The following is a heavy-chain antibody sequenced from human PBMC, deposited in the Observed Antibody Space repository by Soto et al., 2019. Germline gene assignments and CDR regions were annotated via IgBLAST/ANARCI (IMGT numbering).Heavy chain of an antibody. CDR2: IYTSGST. CDR1: GGSISSYY. D-gene: IGHD3-10*01. V-gene: IGHV4-4*07. J-gene: IGHJ5*02. Sequence: PSETLSLTCTVSGGSISSYYWSWIRQPAGKGLEWIGRIYTSGSTNYNPSLKSRVTVSVDTSKNQFSLKLSSVTAADTAVYYCARSGSGSGSYYRNWFDPWGQGTLVTVSS. CDR3: ARSGSGSGSYYRNWFDP.